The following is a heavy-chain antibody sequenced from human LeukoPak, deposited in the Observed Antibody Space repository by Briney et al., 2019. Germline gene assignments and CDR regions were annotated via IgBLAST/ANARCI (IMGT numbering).Heavy chain of an antibody. V-gene: IGHV3-30*18. Sequence: GGSLRLSCAASGFTFSNYVMQWVRQAPGKGLEWVALIAHDGSNKYYADSVKGRFTISRENSKNTLYLQMNSLGAEDTAVYYCAKIRYDSSGSEYFQHWGQGTLVTVSS. D-gene: IGHD3-22*01. J-gene: IGHJ1*01. CDR1: GFTFSNYV. CDR3: AKIRYDSSGSEYFQH. CDR2: IAHDGSNK.